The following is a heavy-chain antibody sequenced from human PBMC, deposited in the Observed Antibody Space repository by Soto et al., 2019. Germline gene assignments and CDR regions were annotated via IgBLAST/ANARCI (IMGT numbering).Heavy chain of an antibody. Sequence: QVQLESSGPGLVKPSQTLSLTCTVSGGSISSVGYFWTWIRQHPAKGLEWIGHISYSGSTYFIPSLRSRLSMSADTSKNQSSLNLTSVTVADTALYYCARLNSGCHQTFDSWGQGTLVTVSS. D-gene: IGHD6-25*01. CDR1: GGSISSVGYF. CDR2: ISYSGST. CDR3: ARLNSGCHQTFDS. V-gene: IGHV4-31*03. J-gene: IGHJ4*02.